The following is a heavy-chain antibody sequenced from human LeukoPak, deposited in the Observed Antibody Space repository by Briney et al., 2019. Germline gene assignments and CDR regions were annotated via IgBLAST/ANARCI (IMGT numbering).Heavy chain of an antibody. CDR2: ISSDGSST. Sequence: GGSLRLSCAASGFTFSSSGMLWVRQAPGKGLMWVSRISSDGSSTSYADSVKGRFTISRDNAKNTLYLQMNSLRAEDTAVFYCARGPDGYNYGFDIWGQGTMVTVSS. D-gene: IGHD5-24*01. CDR3: ARGPDGYNYGFDI. V-gene: IGHV3-74*01. J-gene: IGHJ3*02. CDR1: GFTFSSSG.